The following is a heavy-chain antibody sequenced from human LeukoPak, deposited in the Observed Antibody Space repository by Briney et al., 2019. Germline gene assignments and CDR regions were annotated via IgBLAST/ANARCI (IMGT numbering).Heavy chain of an antibody. V-gene: IGHV4-61*02. CDR2: IYASGST. D-gene: IGHD3-3*01. J-gene: IGHJ4*02. CDR1: GGSLSSGSDY. Sequence: SETLSLTCTVSGGSLSSGSDYWSWIRQSAGKGLEWIGRIYASGSTNYNPSLKSRVTILVDTSKNQFSLRLSSVTAADTAVYYCARSGYSNFDYWGQGTLVTVSS. CDR3: ARSGYSNFDY.